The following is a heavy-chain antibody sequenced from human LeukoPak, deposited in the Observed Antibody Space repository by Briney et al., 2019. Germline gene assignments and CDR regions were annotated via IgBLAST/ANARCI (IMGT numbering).Heavy chain of an antibody. CDR1: GGSISSGDYS. D-gene: IGHD5-12*01. CDR2: IYHSGST. Sequence: PSETLSLTCAVSGGSISSGDYSWSWIRQPPGKGLEWIGYIYHSGSTYYNPSLKSRVTISVDRSKNQFSLKLSSVTAADTAVYYCARVGYEYYYGMDVWGQGTTVTVSS. CDR3: ARVGYEYYYGMDV. J-gene: IGHJ6*02. V-gene: IGHV4-30-2*01.